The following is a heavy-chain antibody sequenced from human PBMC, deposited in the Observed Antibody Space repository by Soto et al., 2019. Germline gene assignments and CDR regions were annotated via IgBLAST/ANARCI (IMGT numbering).Heavy chain of an antibody. J-gene: IGHJ4*02. V-gene: IGHV4-34*01. D-gene: IGHD2-8*02. CDR3: ARDTFHWSIDY. CDR1: GGSFSGYY. CDR2: INHSGST. Sequence: NPSETLSLTCAVYGGSFSGYYWSWIRQPPGKGLEWIGEINHSGSTNYNPSLKSRVTISVDTSKNQFSLELSSVTAADTAVYYCARDTFHWSIDYWGQGTLVTVSS.